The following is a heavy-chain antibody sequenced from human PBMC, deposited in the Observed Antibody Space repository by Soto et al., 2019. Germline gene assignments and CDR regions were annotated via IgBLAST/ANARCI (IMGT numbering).Heavy chain of an antibody. CDR1: GYTFSSYG. CDR2: IHGGTGDT. J-gene: IGHJ6*02. D-gene: IGHD3-3*01. CDR3: AREGFWGGYYMVYFGMDV. Sequence: GASVKVSCKASGYTFSSYGMHWVRQAPGQRLEWLGWIHGGTGDTKYSPKFQGRVTISRDTSANTANMELRRLRSEDTAVYYCAREGFWGGYYMVYFGMDVWGQGTTVTVSS. V-gene: IGHV1-3*01.